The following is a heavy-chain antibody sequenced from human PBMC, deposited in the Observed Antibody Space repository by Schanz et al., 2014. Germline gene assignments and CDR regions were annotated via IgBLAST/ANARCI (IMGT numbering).Heavy chain of an antibody. D-gene: IGHD6-19*01. V-gene: IGHV3-11*04. CDR3: AIIGVMVAVAGTRADY. J-gene: IGHJ4*02. CDR2: IATSSSTR. Sequence: QVQLVESGGGLVKPGGSLRLSCAASGFTFRDYYMSWIRQAPGKGLEWLSYIATSSSTRHYADSVKGRFSISRDNAKNSLFLQMNRLRAEDTALYYCAIIGVMVAVAGTRADYWGQGTLVTVSS. CDR1: GFTFRDYY.